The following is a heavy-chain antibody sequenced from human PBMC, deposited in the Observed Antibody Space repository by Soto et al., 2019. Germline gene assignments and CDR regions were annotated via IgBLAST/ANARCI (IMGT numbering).Heavy chain of an antibody. Sequence: GASVKVSCKASGYTFTSYYMHWVRQAPGQGLEWMGIINPSGGSTSYAQKFQGRVTMTRDTSTSTAYMELSSLRSEDTAVYYCARDRVAAPPDYWGQGTLVTVSS. J-gene: IGHJ4*02. CDR2: INPSGGST. CDR3: ARDRVAAPPDY. V-gene: IGHV1-46*01. CDR1: GYTFTSYY. D-gene: IGHD6-6*01.